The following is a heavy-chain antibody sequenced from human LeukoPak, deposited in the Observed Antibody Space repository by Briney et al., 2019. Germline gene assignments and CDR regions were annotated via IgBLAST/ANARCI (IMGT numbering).Heavy chain of an antibody. Sequence: GGSLRLSCAASGFTFSSYAMSWVRQAPGKGLDWVSAVSGGGDTYYADSVKGRFTISRDNSKNTLYLQMNSLGAEDTAIYYCAKGARGPFEYWGQGTLVTVSS. CDR3: AKGARGPFEY. V-gene: IGHV3-23*01. CDR1: GFTFSSYA. J-gene: IGHJ4*01. D-gene: IGHD2-15*01. CDR2: VSGGGDT.